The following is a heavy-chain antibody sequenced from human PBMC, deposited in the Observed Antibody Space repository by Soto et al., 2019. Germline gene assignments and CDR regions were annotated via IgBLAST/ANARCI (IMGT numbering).Heavy chain of an antibody. Sequence: EVQLLESGGGLVQPGGSLRLSCAAYGFTFSSYDMSWVRQAPAKGLEWVSAISGSGGSTYYAESGKGRFTITRDNSKTTLDLQMNCLRAEDTAVYYGAKDDGDYGPRIIDYWGQGTLVTVS. CDR1: GFTFSSYD. J-gene: IGHJ4*02. CDR3: AKDDGDYGPRIIDY. CDR2: ISGSGGST. V-gene: IGHV3-23*01. D-gene: IGHD4-17*01.